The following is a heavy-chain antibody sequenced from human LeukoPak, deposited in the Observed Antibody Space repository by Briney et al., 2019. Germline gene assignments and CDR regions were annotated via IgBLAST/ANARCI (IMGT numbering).Heavy chain of an antibody. Sequence: SETLSLTCAVYGGSFSGYYWSWIRQPPGKGLEWIGEINHSGSTNYNPSLKSRVTISVDTSKNQFSLKLSSVTAADTAVYYCARGGRLQLNWFDPWGQGTLVTVSS. D-gene: IGHD5-24*01. CDR1: GGSFSGYY. CDR3: ARGGRLQLNWFDP. J-gene: IGHJ5*02. CDR2: INHSGST. V-gene: IGHV4-34*01.